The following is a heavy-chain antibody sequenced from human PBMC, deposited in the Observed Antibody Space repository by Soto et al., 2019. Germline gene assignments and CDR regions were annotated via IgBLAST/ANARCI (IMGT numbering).Heavy chain of an antibody. J-gene: IGHJ6*02. D-gene: IGHD3-3*01. Sequence: SETLSLTCTVSGGSVSSGSYYWSWIRQPPGKGLEWIGYIYYSGSTNYNPSLKSRVTISVDTSKNQFSLKLSSVTAADTAVYYCARVKSEVLRFLEWLPSHGMDVWGQGTTVTV. CDR1: GGSVSSGSYY. CDR3: ARVKSEVLRFLEWLPSHGMDV. V-gene: IGHV4-61*01. CDR2: IYYSGST.